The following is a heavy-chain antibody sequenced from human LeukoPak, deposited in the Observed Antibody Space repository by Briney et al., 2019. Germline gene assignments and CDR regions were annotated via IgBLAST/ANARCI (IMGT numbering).Heavy chain of an antibody. CDR1: EFTFSSYA. D-gene: IGHD4-17*01. CDR2: ISYDGSNK. Sequence: GRSLRLSCAASEFTFSSYAMHWVRQAPGKGLEWVAVISYDGSNKYYADSVKGRFTISRDNSKNTLYLQMNSLRAEDTAVYYCAKGGGYGDYVNWFDPWGQGTLVTVSS. J-gene: IGHJ5*02. V-gene: IGHV3-30-3*01. CDR3: AKGGGYGDYVNWFDP.